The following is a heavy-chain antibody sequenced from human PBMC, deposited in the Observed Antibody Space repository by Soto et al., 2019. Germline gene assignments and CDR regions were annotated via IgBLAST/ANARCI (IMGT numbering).Heavy chain of an antibody. Sequence: QVQLVQSGAEVKKPGASVKVSCKASGYTFTSYGISWVRQAPGQGLEWMGWISAYNGNTNYAQKLQGRVTMTTDTSTRTAYMELRSLRSDDTAVYYCASESHYDFWSGYYGGYYYYGMDVWGQGPTVTVSS. CDR2: ISAYNGNT. J-gene: IGHJ6*02. V-gene: IGHV1-18*04. D-gene: IGHD3-3*01. CDR3: ASESHYDFWSGYYGGYYYYGMDV. CDR1: GYTFTSYG.